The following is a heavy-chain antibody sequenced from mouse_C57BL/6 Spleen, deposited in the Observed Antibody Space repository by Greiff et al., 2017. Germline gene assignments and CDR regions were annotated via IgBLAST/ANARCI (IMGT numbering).Heavy chain of an antibody. CDR1: GYTFTSYW. CDR3: ARYYDGQAWFAY. J-gene: IGHJ3*01. CDR2: IHPNSGST. V-gene: IGHV1-64*01. Sequence: VQLQQPGAELVKPGASVKLSCKASGYTFTSYWMHWVKQRPGQGLEWIGMIHPNSGSTNYNEKFKSKATLTVDKSSSTAYMQLSSLPSEDSAVYYCARYYDGQAWFAYWGQGTLVTVSA. D-gene: IGHD1-1*01.